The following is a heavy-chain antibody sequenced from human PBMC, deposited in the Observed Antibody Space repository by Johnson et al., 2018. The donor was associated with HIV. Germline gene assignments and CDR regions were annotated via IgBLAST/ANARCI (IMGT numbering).Heavy chain of an antibody. CDR1: GFTFSSYW. Sequence: MQLVESGGGLVQPGGSLRLSCAASGFTFSSYWMSWVRQAPGKGLEWVANIKQDGSEKYYVDSVKGRFTISRDNAKSALYLQVHSLRVEDTAVYYCARDVLGDGTYPPDAFDIWGQGTMVTVSS. V-gene: IGHV3-7*03. CDR3: ARDVLGDGTYPPDAFDI. J-gene: IGHJ3*02. CDR2: IKQDGSEK. D-gene: IGHD3-16*02.